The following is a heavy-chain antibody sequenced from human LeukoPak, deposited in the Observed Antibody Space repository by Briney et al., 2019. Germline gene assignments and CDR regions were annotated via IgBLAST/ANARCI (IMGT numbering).Heavy chain of an antibody. D-gene: IGHD2-2*01. CDR2: INWDGGST. J-gene: IGHJ4*02. CDR1: GFTFDDYG. Sequence: GGALRVSCADSGFTFDDYGMSWVRQAPGKGLEWVSGINWDGGSTGYADSVKGRFTISRDNAKNSRYLQMNSLRAEDTALYYCARGYIVVVPAAIYFDYWGQGTLVTVSS. V-gene: IGHV3-20*04. CDR3: ARGYIVVVPAAIYFDY.